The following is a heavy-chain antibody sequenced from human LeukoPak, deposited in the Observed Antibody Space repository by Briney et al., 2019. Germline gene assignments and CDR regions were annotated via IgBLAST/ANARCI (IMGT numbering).Heavy chain of an antibody. CDR2: INPSGGST. J-gene: IGHJ4*02. CDR1: GYTFTSYY. Sequence: ASVKVSCKASGYTFTSYYMHWVRQAPEQGLEWMGIINPSGGSTSYAQKFQGRVTMTRDTSTSTVYMELSSLRSEDTAVYYCARDFDGYSISPYFDYWGQGTLVTVSS. D-gene: IGHD5-24*01. CDR3: ARDFDGYSISPYFDY. V-gene: IGHV1-46*01.